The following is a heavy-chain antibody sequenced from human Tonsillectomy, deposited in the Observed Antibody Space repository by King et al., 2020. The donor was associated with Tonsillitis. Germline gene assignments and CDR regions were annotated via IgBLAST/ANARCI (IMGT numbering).Heavy chain of an antibody. Sequence: VQLVESGGGLVQPGGSLRLSCAASGFSFSSYAMNWVRQAPGKGLEWVSGISGSGSGTYYADSVKGRFTISRDNSKNTVYLQMNSLRAEDTAVYYCAKDRPGSGREDYWGQGTLVTVSS. CDR2: ISGSGSGT. CDR1: GFSFSSYA. V-gene: IGHV3-23*04. D-gene: IGHD3-10*01. J-gene: IGHJ4*02. CDR3: AKDRPGSGREDY.